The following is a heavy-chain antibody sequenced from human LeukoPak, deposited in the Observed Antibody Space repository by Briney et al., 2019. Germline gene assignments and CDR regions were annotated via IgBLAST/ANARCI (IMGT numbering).Heavy chain of an antibody. D-gene: IGHD1-26*01. CDR2: IHGDGTT. Sequence: GGSLRLSCAVSGFTVSTIYMSWVRQAPGKGLEWVSVIHGDGTTYYADSVKGRFTISRDNSKNTLYLQMNTLRGDDTAVYYCARAKRGAFDQWGQGTVVTVSS. CDR3: ARAKRGAFDQ. CDR1: GFTVSTIY. J-gene: IGHJ4*02. V-gene: IGHV3-53*01.